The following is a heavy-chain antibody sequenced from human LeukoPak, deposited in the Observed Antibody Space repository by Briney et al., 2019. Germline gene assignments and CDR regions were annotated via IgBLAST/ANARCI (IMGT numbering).Heavy chain of an antibody. V-gene: IGHV3-7*01. D-gene: IGHD3-16*02. CDR2: IKQDGSEK. CDR3: ARDYYDYVWGSYRYTFDY. J-gene: IGHJ4*02. Sequence: GGSLRLSCAASGFTFSSYWMSWVSQAPGKGLEWVANIKQDGSEKYYVDSVKGRFTISRDNAKNSLYLQMNSLRAEDTAVYYCARDYYDYVWGSYRYTFDYWGQGTLVTVSS. CDR1: GFTFSSYW.